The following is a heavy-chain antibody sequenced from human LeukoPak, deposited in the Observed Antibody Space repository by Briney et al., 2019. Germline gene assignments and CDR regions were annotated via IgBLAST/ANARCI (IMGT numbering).Heavy chain of an antibody. D-gene: IGHD3-10*01. CDR1: GFTFSDFW. Sequence: PVWSLRLSCAASGFTFSDFWMGWVRQAPGKGLEWVANINQDGSENYYVDSVKGRFTISRDNAKNSLYLQMNSLRAEDTAVYYCTKGRSNHYWGQGTLVTVSS. CDR3: TKGRSNHY. J-gene: IGHJ4*02. CDR2: INQDGSEN. V-gene: IGHV3-7*01.